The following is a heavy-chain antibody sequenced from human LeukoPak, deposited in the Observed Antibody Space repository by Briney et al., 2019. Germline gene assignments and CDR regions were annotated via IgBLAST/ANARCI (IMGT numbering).Heavy chain of an antibody. Sequence: GESLKISCQGSGYSFTSYWIGWVRQMPGKGLEWMGIIYPGDSDTRYSPSFQGRVTISADKSFSTAYLQWSSLKASDTAMYYCARRNDILTSDAFDIWGQGTMVTVSS. CDR1: GYSFTSYW. V-gene: IGHV5-51*01. CDR2: IYPGDSDT. CDR3: ARRNDILTSDAFDI. J-gene: IGHJ3*02. D-gene: IGHD3-9*01.